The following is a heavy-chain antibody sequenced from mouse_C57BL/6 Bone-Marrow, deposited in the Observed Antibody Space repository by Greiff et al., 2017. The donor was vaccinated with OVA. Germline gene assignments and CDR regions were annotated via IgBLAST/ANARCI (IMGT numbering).Heavy chain of an antibody. Sequence: VKLEESGPGLVQPSQSLSITCTVSGFSLPSYGVHWVRQSPGQGLEWLGVIWSGGSTDYNAAFISRLSISKDNSKSQVFFQRNSLQADDAAIYYCARTYRHAMDYWGQGTSVTVSS. V-gene: IGHV2-2*01. CDR3: ARTYRHAMDY. CDR1: GFSLPSYG. CDR2: IWSGGST. J-gene: IGHJ4*01. D-gene: IGHD2-14*01.